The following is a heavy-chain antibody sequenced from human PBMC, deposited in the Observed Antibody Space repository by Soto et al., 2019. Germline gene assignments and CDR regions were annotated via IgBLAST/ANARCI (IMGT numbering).Heavy chain of an antibody. CDR3: VRDTTFYYDSSGYYPRWYDP. V-gene: IGHV1-18*01. J-gene: IGHJ5*02. CDR2: ISAYNGNT. D-gene: IGHD3-22*01. CDR1: GYTFTSYG. Sequence: ASVKVSCKASGYTFTSYGISWVRQAPGQGLEWMGWISAYNGNTNYAQKLQRRVTMTTDTSTSTAYIVLRRLRSDDTAVSYCVRDTTFYYDSSGYYPRWYDPWGQGPLVTVSS.